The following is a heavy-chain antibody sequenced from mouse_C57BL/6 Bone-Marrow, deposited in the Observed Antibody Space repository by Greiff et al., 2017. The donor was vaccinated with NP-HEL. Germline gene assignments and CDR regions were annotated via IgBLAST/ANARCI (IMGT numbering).Heavy chain of an antibody. Sequence: VQLQQPGAELVKPGASVKMSCKASGYTFTSYWITWVKQRPGQGLEWIGDIYPGSGSTNYNEKFKSKATLTVDTSSSTAYMQRSSLTSEDSAVYYCARGAFSITTYFDYWGQGTTLTVSS. CDR3: ARGAFSITTYFDY. V-gene: IGHV1-55*01. J-gene: IGHJ2*01. D-gene: IGHD1-1*01. CDR2: IYPGSGST. CDR1: GYTFTSYW.